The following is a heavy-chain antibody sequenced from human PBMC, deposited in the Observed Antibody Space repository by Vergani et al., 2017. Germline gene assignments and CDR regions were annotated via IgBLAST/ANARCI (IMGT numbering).Heavy chain of an antibody. CDR1: GFTFSSYG. V-gene: IGHV3-23*04. J-gene: IGHJ2*01. CDR3: AKSHARYYDSSGYQDWYFDL. Sequence: VQLVESGGGVVQPGRSLRLSCAASGFTFSSYGMHWVRQAPGKGLEWVSAISGSGGSTYYADSVKGRFTISRDNSKNTLYLQMNSLRAEDTAVYYCAKSHARYYDSSGYQDWYFDLWGRGTLVTVSS. D-gene: IGHD3-22*01. CDR2: ISGSGGST.